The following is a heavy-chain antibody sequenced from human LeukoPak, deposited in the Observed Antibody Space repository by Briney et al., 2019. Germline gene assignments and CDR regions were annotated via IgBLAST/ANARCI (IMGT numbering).Heavy chain of an antibody. V-gene: IGHV1-8*01. CDR2: MNPNSGNT. D-gene: IGHD6-19*01. J-gene: IGHJ4*02. CDR1: GYTFTSYD. Sequence: ASVKVSCKASGYTFTSYDINWVRQATGQGLEWMGWMNPNSGNTGYAQKFQGRVTMTRNTSISTAYMELSSLRSEDTAVYYCASVRGKGSSSGWSTAFFDYWGQGTLVTVSS. CDR3: ASVRGKGSSSGWSTAFFDY.